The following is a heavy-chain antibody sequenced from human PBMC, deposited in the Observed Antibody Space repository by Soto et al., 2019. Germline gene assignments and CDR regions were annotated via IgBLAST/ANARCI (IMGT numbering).Heavy chain of an antibody. V-gene: IGHV1-18*01. Sequence: ASVKVSCKASGYTFTSYGISWVRQAPGQGLEWMGWISAYNGNTNYAQKLQGRVTMTTDTSTSTAYMELRSLRSDDTAVYYCARHIVVVPAAIFNWFDPWGQGTLVTVS. J-gene: IGHJ5*02. CDR3: ARHIVVVPAAIFNWFDP. CDR2: ISAYNGNT. CDR1: GYTFTSYG. D-gene: IGHD2-2*01.